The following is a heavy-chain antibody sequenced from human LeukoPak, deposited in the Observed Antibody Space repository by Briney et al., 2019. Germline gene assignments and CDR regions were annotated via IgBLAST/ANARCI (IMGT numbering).Heavy chain of an antibody. V-gene: IGHV4-59*12. Sequence: SETLSLTCTVSGGSISNKYWSWIRQPPGKGLEWIGYIYYSGSTNYNPSLKSRVTISGDTSKNQFSLKLSSVTAADTAVYYCARETGELPYYSDYWGQGTLVTVSS. D-gene: IGHD3-10*01. J-gene: IGHJ4*02. CDR2: IYYSGST. CDR3: ARETGELPYYSDY. CDR1: GGSISNKY.